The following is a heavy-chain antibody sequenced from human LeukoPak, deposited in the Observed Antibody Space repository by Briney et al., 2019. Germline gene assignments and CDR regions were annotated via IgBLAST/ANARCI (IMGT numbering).Heavy chain of an antibody. CDR2: TVGGRPDT. D-gene: IGHD2-8*02. Sequence: GSLILSCAASGFTFINYAMSWVRQPPGKGLEWVSATVGGRPDTYHADSVRGRFTVSRDNSMDTLYLQMNSLRVEDTAVYYCTKAPVRSCTGTFCYPFDYWGQGILVTVSS. V-gene: IGHV3-23*01. CDR3: TKAPVRSCTGTFCYPFDY. J-gene: IGHJ4*02. CDR1: GFTFINYA.